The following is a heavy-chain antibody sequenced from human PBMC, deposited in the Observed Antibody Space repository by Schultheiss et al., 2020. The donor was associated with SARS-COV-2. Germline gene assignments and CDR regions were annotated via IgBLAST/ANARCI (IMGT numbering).Heavy chain of an antibody. V-gene: IGHV4-61*02. Sequence: SETLSLTCAVSGYSISSGYYWSWIRQPAGKGLEWIGRIYTSGSTNYNPSLKSRVTISVDTSKNQFSLKLSSATAADSAVYYCARDRWGSPEYWGQGTLVTVSS. CDR2: IYTSGST. J-gene: IGHJ4*02. CDR3: ARDRWGSPEY. D-gene: IGHD3-16*01. CDR1: GYSISSGYY.